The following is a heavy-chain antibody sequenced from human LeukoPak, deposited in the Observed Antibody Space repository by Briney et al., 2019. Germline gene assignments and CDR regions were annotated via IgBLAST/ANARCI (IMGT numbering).Heavy chain of an antibody. CDR1: GYTFTSYY. CDR2: INPSGGST. J-gene: IGHJ6*03. D-gene: IGHD6-6*01. V-gene: IGHV1-46*01. CDR3: ARGSSTRVYYYYYMDV. Sequence: ASVKVSCKASGYTFTSYYMHWVRQAPGEGLEWMGIINPSGGSTSYAQKFQGRVTMTRDMSTSTVYMELSSLRSDDTAMYYCARGSSTRVYYYYYMDVWGKGTTVTVSS.